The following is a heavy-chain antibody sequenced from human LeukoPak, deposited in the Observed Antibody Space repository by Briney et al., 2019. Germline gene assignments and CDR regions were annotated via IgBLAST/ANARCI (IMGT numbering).Heavy chain of an antibody. V-gene: IGHV3-9*03. Sequence: GRSPRLSCAASGFTFDDYAMHWVRQAPGKGLEWVSGISWNSGSIGYADSVKGRFTISRDNAKNSLYLQMNSLRAEDMALYYCAKAYGSAAQYYFDYWGQGTLVTVSS. D-gene: IGHD3-10*01. J-gene: IGHJ4*02. CDR3: AKAYGSAAQYYFDY. CDR1: GFTFDDYA. CDR2: ISWNSGSI.